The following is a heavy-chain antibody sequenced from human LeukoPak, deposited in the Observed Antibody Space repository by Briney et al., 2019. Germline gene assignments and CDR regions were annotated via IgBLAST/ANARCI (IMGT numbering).Heavy chain of an antibody. CDR3: ARYYYDRNYYFDY. J-gene: IGHJ4*02. CDR1: GFTFSSYE. V-gene: IGHV3-48*01. D-gene: IGHD3-22*01. CDR2: ISSSSSTI. Sequence: GGSLRLSCAASGFTFSSYEMNWVRQAPGKGLEWVSYISSSSSTIYYADSVKGRFTISRNNAKNSLYLQMNSLRSDDTAVYYCARYYYDRNYYFDYWGQGTLVTVSS.